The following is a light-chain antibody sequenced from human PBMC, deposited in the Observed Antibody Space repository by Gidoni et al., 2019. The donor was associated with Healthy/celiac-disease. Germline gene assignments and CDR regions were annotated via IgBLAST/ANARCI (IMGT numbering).Light chain of an antibody. J-gene: IGLJ2*01. CDR2: QDS. Sequence: SYELTQPPAVSVSPGQTASITCSGDKLGDQYACWYQQKPGQFPVLVIYQDSKRPSGIPERFSGSNSGNTATLTISGTPAMDEADYYCQAWDSSTSVVFGGGTKLPVL. V-gene: IGLV3-1*01. CDR3: QAWDSSTSVV. CDR1: KLGDQY.